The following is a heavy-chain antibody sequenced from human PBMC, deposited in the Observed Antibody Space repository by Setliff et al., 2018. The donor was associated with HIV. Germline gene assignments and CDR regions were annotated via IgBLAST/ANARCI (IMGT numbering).Heavy chain of an antibody. V-gene: IGHV4-61*09. CDR2: IYASGAT. J-gene: IGHJ4*02. CDR1: GGSIISGSFY. Sequence: SETLSLTCTVSGGSIISGSFYWSWIRQPAGKGLEWIGHIYASGATNCNPSLKSRVTISVDASKSQFSLKVSSVTAADAAVYYCARAQLRYLANDFYFDFWGQGTPVTVSS. CDR3: ARAQLRYLANDFYFDF. D-gene: IGHD3-9*01.